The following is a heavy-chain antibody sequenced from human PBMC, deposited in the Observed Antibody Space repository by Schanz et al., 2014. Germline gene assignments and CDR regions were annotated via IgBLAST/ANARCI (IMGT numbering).Heavy chain of an antibody. CDR1: GFTFISYD. J-gene: IGHJ6*02. D-gene: IGHD3-10*01. CDR2: IYSSGST. V-gene: IGHV3-66*02. Sequence: EVPLVESGGGLVRPGGSLRLSCVASGFTFISYDIHWVRQAPGKGLEWVSTIYSSGSTYYADSVRGRFTISRDNSMNTVYLQMNSLRSDDAAVYYCARAQGVIRLYYGVDVWGQGTTVTVSS. CDR3: ARAQGVIRLYYGVDV.